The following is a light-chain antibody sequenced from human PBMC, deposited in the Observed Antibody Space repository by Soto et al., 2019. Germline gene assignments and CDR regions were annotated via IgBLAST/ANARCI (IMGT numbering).Light chain of an antibody. CDR2: GAS. V-gene: IGKV3-20*01. CDR1: QSVSCDY. CDR3: QYDGSSLT. Sequence: EIVLTQSPGTLSLSPGERATLSCRASQSVSCDYSAWHQQKPGQAPSLLIFGASNRATGIPERFSGSASATDFPLTSSILEAEDSAEYYCQYDGSSLTFGGGTKLEI. J-gene: IGKJ4*01.